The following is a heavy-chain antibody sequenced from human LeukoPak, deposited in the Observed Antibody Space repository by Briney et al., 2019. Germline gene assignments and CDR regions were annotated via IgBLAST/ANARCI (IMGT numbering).Heavy chain of an antibody. J-gene: IGHJ6*03. Sequence: PSETLSLTCTVSGGSISSHYWSWIRQPPGKGLEWIGYIYYSGSTNYNPSLKSRVTISVDTSKNQFSLKLSSVTAADTAVYYCARGLRYCSSTSCYYMDVWGKGTTVTVSS. CDR2: IYYSGST. CDR3: ARGLRYCSSTSCYYMDV. D-gene: IGHD2-2*01. V-gene: IGHV4-59*11. CDR1: GGSISSHY.